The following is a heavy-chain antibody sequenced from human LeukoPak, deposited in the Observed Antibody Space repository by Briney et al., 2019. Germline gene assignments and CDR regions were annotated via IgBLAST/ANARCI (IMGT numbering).Heavy chain of an antibody. CDR2: ISAYNGNT. V-gene: IGHV1-18*01. Sequence: ASVKVSCKASGGTFSSYAISWVRQAPGQGLEWMGWISAYNGNTNYAQKLQGRVTMTTDTSTSTAYMELRSLRSDDTAVYYCARDSNYYGSGSSFFDYWGQGTLVTVSS. CDR3: ARDSNYYGSGSSFFDY. D-gene: IGHD3-10*01. CDR1: GGTFSSYA. J-gene: IGHJ4*02.